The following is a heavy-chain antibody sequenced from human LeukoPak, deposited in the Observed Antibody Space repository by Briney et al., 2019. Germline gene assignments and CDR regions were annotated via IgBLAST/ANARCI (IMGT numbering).Heavy chain of an antibody. Sequence: SETLSLTCTVSGGSISSHYWSWIRQPPGKGLEWIGYIYYSGSTNYNPSLKSRATISVDTSKNQFSLKLSSVTAADTAVYYCARNRGYYDPFDYWGQGTLVTVSS. CDR3: ARNRGYYDPFDY. CDR1: GGSISSHY. J-gene: IGHJ4*02. CDR2: IYYSGST. D-gene: IGHD3-22*01. V-gene: IGHV4-59*11.